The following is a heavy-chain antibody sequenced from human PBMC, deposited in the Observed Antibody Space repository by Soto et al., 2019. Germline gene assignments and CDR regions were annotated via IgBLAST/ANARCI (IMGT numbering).Heavy chain of an antibody. CDR3: VKDKWYNITWYLDY. CDR2: ISWNSGSI. CDR1: GFTFDDYA. Sequence: EVQLVESGGTLVEPGRSLRLSCAASGFTFDDYAMHWVRQAPGKGLEWVASISWNSGSIGYADSVKGRFTISRDNAKNSLSLQMNSLRPEDTALYYCVKDKWYNITWYLDYWGQGTLVTVSS. D-gene: IGHD6-13*01. J-gene: IGHJ4*02. V-gene: IGHV3-9*01.